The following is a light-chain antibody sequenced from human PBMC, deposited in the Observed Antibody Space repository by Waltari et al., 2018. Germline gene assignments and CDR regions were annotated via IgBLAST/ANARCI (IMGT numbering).Light chain of an antibody. CDR1: SSDVGGYNY. Sequence: QSALTQPASASGPPGQSITIPCPGTSSDVGGYNYVSWYQQHPGKVPKLLIFDVSNRPSGVSNRFSGSKSGNTASLTISGLQAEDESDYYCCSFTSRSTWVFGGGTKLTVL. CDR2: DVS. CDR3: CSFTSRSTWV. J-gene: IGLJ3*02. V-gene: IGLV2-14*01.